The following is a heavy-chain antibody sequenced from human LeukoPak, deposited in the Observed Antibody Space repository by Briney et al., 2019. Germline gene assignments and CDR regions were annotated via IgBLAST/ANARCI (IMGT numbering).Heavy chain of an antibody. CDR1: GFTFSSYS. CDR3: AKVAVGSGSSNFDY. D-gene: IGHD3-10*01. J-gene: IGHJ4*02. V-gene: IGHV3-21*04. CDR2: ISSSSSYI. Sequence: PGGSLRLSCAASGFTFSSYSMNWVRQAPGKGLEWVSSISSSSSYIYYADSVKGRFTISRDNAKNSLYLQMNSLRAEDTALYYCAKVAVGSGSSNFDYWGQGTLVTVSS.